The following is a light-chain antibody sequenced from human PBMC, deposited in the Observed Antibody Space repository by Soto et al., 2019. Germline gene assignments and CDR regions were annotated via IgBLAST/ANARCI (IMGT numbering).Light chain of an antibody. J-gene: IGLJ1*01. CDR1: SGDVGAYNY. Sequence: QSVLTQPPSASGSPGQSVTISCTGTSGDVGAYNYVSWYQQHPGKAPKLVIFEVNKRPSGVPDRFSGSKSGNTASLTVSGLKTEDEADYYCSSYRRTNTVVFGTGTKVTXL. CDR3: SSYRRTNTVV. CDR2: EVN. V-gene: IGLV2-8*01.